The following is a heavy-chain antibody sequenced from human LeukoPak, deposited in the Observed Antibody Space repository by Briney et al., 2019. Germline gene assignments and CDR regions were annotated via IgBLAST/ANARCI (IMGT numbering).Heavy chain of an antibody. J-gene: IGHJ6*03. CDR2: IIPIFGKA. CDR3: ARTVRFLGYMDV. D-gene: IGHD3-3*01. V-gene: IGHV1-69*13. Sequence: ASVKVSCKASGGTFSSYAISWVRQAPGQGLEWMGGIIPIFGKANYAQKFQGRVTITADESTSTAYMELSSLRSEDTAVYYCARTVRFLGYMDVWGKGTTVTVSS. CDR1: GGTFSSYA.